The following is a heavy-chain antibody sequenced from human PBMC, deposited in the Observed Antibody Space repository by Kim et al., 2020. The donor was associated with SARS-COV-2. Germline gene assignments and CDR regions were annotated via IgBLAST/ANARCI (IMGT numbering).Heavy chain of an antibody. Sequence: QSVQGRVTITRDASASTAYMELSSLRSEDTAVYYCARDGTTRNGGYYFDYWGQGALVTVSS. CDR3: ARDGTTRNGGYYFDY. D-gene: IGHD1-1*01. V-gene: IGHV1-3*01. J-gene: IGHJ4*02.